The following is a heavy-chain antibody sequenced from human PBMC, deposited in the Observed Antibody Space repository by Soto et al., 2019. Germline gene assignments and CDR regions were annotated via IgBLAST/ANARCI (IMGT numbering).Heavy chain of an antibody. Sequence: SETLSLTCTVSGGSISTYYWSWIRQPPGKGLEWIGYVHYSGSTNYNPSLKSRVTMSLDTSKNQFSLRLSSVTAADTAVYFCARDTLATVYYYYGLDVWGQGTTVTVSS. CDR3: ARDTLATVYYYYGLDV. CDR2: VHYSGST. V-gene: IGHV4-59*01. J-gene: IGHJ6*02. D-gene: IGHD6-13*01. CDR1: GGSISTYY.